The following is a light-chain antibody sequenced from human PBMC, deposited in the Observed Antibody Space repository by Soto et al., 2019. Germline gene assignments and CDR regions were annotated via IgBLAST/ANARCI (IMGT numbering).Light chain of an antibody. V-gene: IGKV1-5*01. CDR1: HGIRDC. J-gene: IGKJ4*01. Sequence: DIQMTQSPSTLSASVGDSLTITCRASHGIRDCLAWYQQKPGKALHLLIYDASNLESGVPSRFSGSGSGTEFTLTISSLRPDDFATDYCQQYESYSLTFGGGTRVEIK. CDR3: QQYESYSLT. CDR2: DAS.